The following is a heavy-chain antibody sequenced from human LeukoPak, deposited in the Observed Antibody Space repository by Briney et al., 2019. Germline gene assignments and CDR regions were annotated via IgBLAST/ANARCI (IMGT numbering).Heavy chain of an antibody. CDR2: IYTSGST. V-gene: IGHV4-4*07. Sequence: SEPLSLTCTASGGSISSYDWSWLRQPAGKGVEWSGRIYTSGSTNYNPSLKSRVTMSVDTSKNQFSLKLSSVTAADTAVYYCARDKAGNFDYWGQGTLVTVSS. CDR3: ARDKAGNFDY. CDR1: GGSISSYD. D-gene: IGHD3-10*01. J-gene: IGHJ4*02.